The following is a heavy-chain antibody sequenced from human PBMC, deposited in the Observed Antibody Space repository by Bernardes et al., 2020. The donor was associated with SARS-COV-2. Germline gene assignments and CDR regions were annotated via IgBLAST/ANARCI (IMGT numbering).Heavy chain of an antibody. Sequence: GGSLRLSCAASGFTFDDYTMHWVRQAPGKGLEWVSHISWDGGSTYYADSVKGRFTISRDNSKNSLYLQMNSLRTEDTALYYCAKDVDRGCCSSTSCYPDDGDHGTLVTVSS. D-gene: IGHD2-2*01. V-gene: IGHV3-43*01. CDR3: AKDVDRGCCSSTSCYPDD. CDR1: GFTFDDYT. J-gene: IGHJ4*01. CDR2: ISWDGGST.